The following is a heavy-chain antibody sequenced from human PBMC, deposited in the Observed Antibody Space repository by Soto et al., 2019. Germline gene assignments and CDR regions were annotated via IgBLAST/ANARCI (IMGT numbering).Heavy chain of an antibody. CDR2: SHPSGST. Sequence: QLQLQESGSGLVKPSQTLSLTCAVSGGSISSGGYSWSWIRQPPGKGLEWIGYSHPSGSTYYNPPLKSPVTIIVDMCMPPSSLTQSFVTAAAAAVYYCATGVLMATLSADAFCIWCPGTMVTVSS. D-gene: IGHD5-12*01. CDR1: GGSISSGGYS. CDR3: ATGVLMATLSADAFCI. J-gene: IGHJ3*02. V-gene: IGHV4-30-2*01.